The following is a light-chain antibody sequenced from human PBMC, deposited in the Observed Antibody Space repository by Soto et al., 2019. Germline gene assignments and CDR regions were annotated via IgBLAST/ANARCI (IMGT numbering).Light chain of an antibody. CDR1: QDISTY. V-gene: IGKV1-5*01. Sequence: RLTQSPSSLSASVGDTVTISCRASQDISTYLAWYQQKPGKAPTLLIFGASSLHNGVPPRFAGSGSGSEFTLTINRLQPDDFATYYCQQYKSYPWTFGQGTKVEIK. CDR2: GAS. CDR3: QQYKSYPWT. J-gene: IGKJ1*01.